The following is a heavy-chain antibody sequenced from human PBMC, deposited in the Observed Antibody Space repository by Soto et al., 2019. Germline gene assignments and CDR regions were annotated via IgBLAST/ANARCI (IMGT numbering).Heavy chain of an antibody. V-gene: IGHV3-15*01. D-gene: IGHD5-12*01. CDR1: GFTFSNAW. CDR3: IGTYSGSSMRFDY. Sequence: EVQLVESGGGLVKPGGSLRLSCAASGFTFSNAWMTWVRQAPGKGLEWVGRVKSKTDGGTIDYAAPVKDRFTISRDDSKNTQYPQMNSQKTEGTAVYYCIGTYSGSSMRFDYWGQGTLGTVSS. CDR2: VKSKTDGGTI. J-gene: IGHJ4*02.